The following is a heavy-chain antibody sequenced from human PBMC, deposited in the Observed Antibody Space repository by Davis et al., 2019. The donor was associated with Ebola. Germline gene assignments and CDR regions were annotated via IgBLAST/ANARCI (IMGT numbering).Heavy chain of an antibody. Sequence: PSETLSLTCTVSGGSISSGDYYWSWIRQPPGKGLEWIGYIYYSGSTYYNPSLKSRVTISVDTSKNQFSLKLSSVTAADTAVYYCARGGDGYNPLFDYWGQGTLVTVSS. J-gene: IGHJ4*02. CDR1: GGSISSGDYY. V-gene: IGHV4-30-4*01. CDR3: ARGGDGYNPLFDY. CDR2: IYYSGST. D-gene: IGHD5-24*01.